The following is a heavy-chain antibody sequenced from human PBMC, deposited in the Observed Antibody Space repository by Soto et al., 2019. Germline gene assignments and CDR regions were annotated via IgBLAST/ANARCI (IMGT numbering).Heavy chain of an antibody. Sequence: EVQLLESGGGLVQPGGSLRLSCAASGFTFSSYAMNWVRQAPGNGLEGVSVISGSGSSTYYADSVKGRFTISRDNSKNTLYVPMNSLRAEDTALYYWAKAIRGYHAPLDHWGQGTRVTVSS. V-gene: IGHV3-23*01. CDR2: ISGSGSST. CDR1: GFTFSSYA. CDR3: AKAIRGYHAPLDH. D-gene: IGHD5-12*01. J-gene: IGHJ4*02.